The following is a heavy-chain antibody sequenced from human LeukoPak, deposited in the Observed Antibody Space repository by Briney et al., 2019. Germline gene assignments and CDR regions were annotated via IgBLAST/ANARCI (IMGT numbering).Heavy chain of an antibody. D-gene: IGHD5-12*01. V-gene: IGHV3-7*05. CDR3: AKCGSSGCHLIDY. CDR1: GFTFSNYW. J-gene: IGHJ4*02. CDR2: IKQDGSEK. Sequence: GGSLRLSCAASGFTFSNYWMIWVRQAPGKGLEWVGNIKQDGSEKRYADSVRGRFSISRDNAQTSLYLQVNSLRAEDTAVYYCAKCGSSGCHLIDYWGLGTLVTVSS.